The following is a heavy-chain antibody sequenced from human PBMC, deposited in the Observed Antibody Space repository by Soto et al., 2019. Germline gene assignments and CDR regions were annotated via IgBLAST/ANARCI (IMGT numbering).Heavy chain of an antibody. CDR1: GFSFRNSA. V-gene: IGHV3-30-3*01. Sequence: QVQLVESGGGVVQPGRSLRLSCVASGFSFRNSAMHWVRQAPGKGLEWVAMISFDGYNKYHAESVRGRFTISRDNHKSTLYLQMNSLRAEDTAVYFCASDVPPHSNPSWLDHWGQGTLVTFSS. CDR2: ISFDGYNK. J-gene: IGHJ5*02. CDR3: ASDVPPHSNPSWLDH. D-gene: IGHD4-4*01.